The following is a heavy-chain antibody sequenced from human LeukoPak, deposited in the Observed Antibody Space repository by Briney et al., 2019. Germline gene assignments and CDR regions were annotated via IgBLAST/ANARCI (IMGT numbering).Heavy chain of an antibody. J-gene: IGHJ3*02. CDR2: INYSGST. V-gene: IGHV4-59*08. D-gene: IGHD6-25*01. CDR1: GGSMSNYY. Sequence: PSETLSLTCTVSGGSMSNYYWRWIRQPKEQGQEWNGYINYSGSTNYKPSLKSRVTISVDTSKNQISLNLRSVTAADTAVYYCARHSGRGNAFDIWGQGKRVTVSS. CDR3: ARHSGRGNAFDI.